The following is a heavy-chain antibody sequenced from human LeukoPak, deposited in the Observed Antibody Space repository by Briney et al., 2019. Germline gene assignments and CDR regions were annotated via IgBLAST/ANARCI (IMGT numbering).Heavy chain of an antibody. J-gene: IGHJ4*02. CDR1: GFTFSDYY. V-gene: IGHV3-11*01. D-gene: IGHD2-2*02. CDR2: SSSSGSTI. Sequence: GGSLRLSCAASGFTFSDYYMSWIRQAPGKGLEWVSYSSSSGSTIYYADSVKGRFTISRDNAKNSLYLQMNSLRAEDTAVYYCAREAGYCSSTSCYKAAIDYWGQGTLVTVSS. CDR3: AREAGYCSSTSCYKAAIDY.